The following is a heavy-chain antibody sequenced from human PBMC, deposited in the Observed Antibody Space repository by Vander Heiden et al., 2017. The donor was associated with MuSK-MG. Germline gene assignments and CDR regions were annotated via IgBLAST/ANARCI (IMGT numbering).Heavy chain of an antibody. V-gene: IGHV1-24*01. D-gene: IGHD3-16*02. Sequence: QVQLVQSGAEVKKPGASVKVSCKVSGYTLPELSMHWVRQAPGKGLEWMGGFDPEDGETIYAQKFQGRVTMTEDTSTDTAYMELSSLISEDTAVYYCATDLITFGGVIAPLAYWGQGTLVTVSS. CDR1: GYTLPELS. CDR3: ATDLITFGGVIAPLAY. CDR2: FDPEDGET. J-gene: IGHJ4*02.